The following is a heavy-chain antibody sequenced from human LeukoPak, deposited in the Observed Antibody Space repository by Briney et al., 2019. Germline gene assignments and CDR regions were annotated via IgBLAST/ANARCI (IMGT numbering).Heavy chain of an antibody. D-gene: IGHD6-19*01. V-gene: IGHV4-34*01. CDR3: GRGLARIAVAEGDY. J-gene: IGHJ4*02. CDR2: INHSGST. CDR1: GGSFSGYY. Sequence: SETLSLTCAVYGGSFSGYYWSWIRQPPGKGLEWIGEINHSGSTNYNPSLKSRVTISVDTSKNQFSLKLSSVTAADTAVYYCGRGLARIAVAEGDYWGQGTLVTVSS.